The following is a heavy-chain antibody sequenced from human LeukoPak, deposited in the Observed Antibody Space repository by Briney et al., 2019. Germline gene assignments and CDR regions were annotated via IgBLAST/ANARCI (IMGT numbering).Heavy chain of an antibody. D-gene: IGHD3-10*01. CDR2: ISAYNGNT. CDR3: ARRVGGKNDY. CDR1: GYTFTSYG. V-gene: IGHV1-18*01. J-gene: IGHJ4*02. Sequence: ASVKVSCKASGYTFTSYGISWVRQAPGQGLEWMGWISAYNGNTNYAQKFQGRVTMTTDTSTRTGYMELRNLRSDDTAVYYCARRVGGKNDYWGQGALVIVSS.